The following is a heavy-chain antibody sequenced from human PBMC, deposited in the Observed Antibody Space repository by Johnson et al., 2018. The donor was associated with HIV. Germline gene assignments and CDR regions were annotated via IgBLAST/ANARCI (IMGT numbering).Heavy chain of an antibody. CDR3: AKDLWTGGVFTTIDV. Sequence: VQLVESGGGVVQPGRSLRLSCAVSGFTFSSHAMHWVRQAPGKGLEWVANINQDGSEKYYVDSVKGRFTMSRDNAKNSVYLQMNSLRPDDTAVYYCAKDLWTGGVFTTIDVWGHGTVVSVSS. CDR1: GFTFSSHA. D-gene: IGHD2-8*02. J-gene: IGHJ3*01. V-gene: IGHV3-7*05. CDR2: INQDGSEK.